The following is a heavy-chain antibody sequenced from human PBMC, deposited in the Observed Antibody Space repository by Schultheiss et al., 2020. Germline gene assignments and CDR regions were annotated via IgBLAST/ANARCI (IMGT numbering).Heavy chain of an antibody. CDR2: IDWDDDK. V-gene: IGHV2-70*11. J-gene: IGHJ6*02. CDR3: ARSPGYYGSGRYYYGMDV. D-gene: IGHD3-10*01. CDR1: GFSLSTSGMC. Sequence: SGPTLVKPTQTLMLTCTFSGFSLSTSGMCVSWIRQPPGKALEWLARIDWDDDKYYSTSLKTRLTISKDTSKNQVVLTMTNMDPVDTATYYCARSPGYYGSGRYYYGMDVWGQGTTVTVSS.